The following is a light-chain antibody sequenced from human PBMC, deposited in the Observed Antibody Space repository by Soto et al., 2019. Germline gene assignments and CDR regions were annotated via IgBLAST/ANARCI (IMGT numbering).Light chain of an antibody. CDR2: GVS. V-gene: IGKV3-20*01. CDR3: QQYTDWPLT. J-gene: IGKJ1*01. CDR1: QSVTSNY. Sequence: EVVMTQSPATLSVSPGERATLSCRASQSVTSNYLAWYQQKPGQAPRLLIYGVSNRATGVPDRFSGSGSGTDFTLTISRLGPEDFAVYYCQQYTDWPLTFGQGTEVEVK.